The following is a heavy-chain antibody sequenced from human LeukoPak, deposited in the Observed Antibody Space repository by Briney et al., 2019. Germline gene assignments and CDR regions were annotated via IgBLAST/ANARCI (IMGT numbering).Heavy chain of an antibody. CDR2: IKPDGRQK. D-gene: IGHD1-1*01. CDR1: GFTFSNSW. V-gene: IGHV3-7*02. J-gene: IGHJ4*02. CDR3: ATNNYWSFDY. Sequence: GGSLRLSCVASGFTFSNSWMNWVRQTPGRGLEWVANIKPDGRQKYYVDSVKGRFTISRDSAKNSLYLQMNSLRAEDTAVYYCATNNYWSFDYWGQGTLVTVSS.